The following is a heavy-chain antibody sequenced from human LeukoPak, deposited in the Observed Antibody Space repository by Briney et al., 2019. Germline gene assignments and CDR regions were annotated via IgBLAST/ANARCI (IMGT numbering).Heavy chain of an antibody. CDR1: GYTFTSYT. J-gene: IGHJ3*02. V-gene: IGHV1-3*03. CDR2: INAGNGNT. D-gene: IGHD3-22*01. Sequence: ASVKVSCKASGYTFTSYTMHWVRQAPGQRLEWMGWINAGNGNTKYSQEFQGRVTITRDTSASTAYTELSSLRSEDMAVYYCARALDYYDSSGYYYNPDAFDIWGQGTMVTVSS. CDR3: ARALDYYDSSGYYYNPDAFDI.